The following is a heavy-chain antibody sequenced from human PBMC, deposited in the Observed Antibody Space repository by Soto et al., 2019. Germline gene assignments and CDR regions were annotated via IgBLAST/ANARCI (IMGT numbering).Heavy chain of an antibody. J-gene: IGHJ4*02. CDR1: GGSISNGDFY. D-gene: IGHD2-21*01. V-gene: IGHV4-30-4*01. CDR3: ATSHIISSHSAY. Sequence: QVQLQESGPGLVKPSQTLSVTCTVSGGSISNGDFYWSWIRQSPGKGLEWIGYIYHSGSAYYNPALKRRVTISVDTSKNPYFLKLTSVTAADTAVYFCATSHIISSHSAYWGRGTLVTVSS. CDR2: IYHSGSA.